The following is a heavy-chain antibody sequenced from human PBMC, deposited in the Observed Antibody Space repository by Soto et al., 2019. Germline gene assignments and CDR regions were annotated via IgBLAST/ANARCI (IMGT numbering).Heavy chain of an antibody. V-gene: IGHV4-59*02. J-gene: IGHJ4*02. Sequence: PSETLSLTCTVSGGSVSSYYWSWIRQPPGKGLEWIGYIYYSGSTNYNPSLKSRVTISVDTSKNQFSLKLSSVTAADTAVYYCARDRYYDFWSGYRMFDYWGQGTLVTVS. CDR2: IYYSGST. D-gene: IGHD3-3*01. CDR1: GGSVSSYY. CDR3: ARDRYYDFWSGYRMFDY.